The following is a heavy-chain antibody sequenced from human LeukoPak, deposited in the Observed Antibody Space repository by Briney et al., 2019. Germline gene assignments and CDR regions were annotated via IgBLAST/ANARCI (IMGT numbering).Heavy chain of an antibody. CDR3: TRGNTDYGNFDY. V-gene: IGHV3-30*02. CDR2: IRYDGSNK. J-gene: IGHJ4*02. CDR1: GFTFSSYG. Sequence: GGSLRLSCAASGFTFSSYGMHWVRQAPGKGLEWVAFIRYDGSNKYYTDSVKGRFTISRDNSKNTLYLHLNSLRVEDTAAYFCTRGNTDYGNFDYWGQGILVTVSS. D-gene: IGHD4-17*01.